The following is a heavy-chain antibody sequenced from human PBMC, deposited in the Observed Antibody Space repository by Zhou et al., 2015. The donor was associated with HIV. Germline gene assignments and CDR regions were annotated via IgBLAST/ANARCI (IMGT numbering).Heavy chain of an antibody. V-gene: IGHV1-18*01. Sequence: QVQLVQSGAEVKKPGASVRVSCKASGYTFVNSGIIWVRQAPGQGLEWMGVINPSNGITSQAQGRVILTRDTSTSTVYLEIRSLRSDDTAVYYCARGSTPYDNGDYCQFWGQGTQVTVSS. J-gene: IGHJ4*02. CDR1: GYTFVNSG. D-gene: IGHD4-17*01. CDR2: INPSNGIT. CDR3: ARGSTPYDNGDYCQF.